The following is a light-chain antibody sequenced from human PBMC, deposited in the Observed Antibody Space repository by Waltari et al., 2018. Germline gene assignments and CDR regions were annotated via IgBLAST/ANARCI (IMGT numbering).Light chain of an antibody. J-gene: IGKJ4*01. Sequence: DIQLTQSPSFLSASVGDSVTFTCRASQGISSYLAWYQQKPGKAPKPLVYPASTLQRGVPSRFSGSGSGTEFTVTNSSLQPEDFATYDCQELNTYPQSLTFGGGTKVEI. CDR2: PAS. CDR1: QGISSY. CDR3: QELNTYPQSLT. V-gene: IGKV1-9*01.